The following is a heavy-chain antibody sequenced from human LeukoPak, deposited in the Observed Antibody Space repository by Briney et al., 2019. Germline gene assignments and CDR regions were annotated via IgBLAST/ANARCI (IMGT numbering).Heavy chain of an antibody. CDR1: GYTFTSYY. CDR3: ARGKSTGGDY. Sequence: ASVNLSSNASGYTFTSYYMHWVRRAAGQGLGWMGILNPSGGSTSYAQKFQGRVTMTRYTSTSTVYMELSSLRSEDTAVYYCARGKSTGGDYWGQGTLVTVSS. D-gene: IGHD3-10*01. V-gene: IGHV1-46*01. CDR2: LNPSGGST. J-gene: IGHJ4*02.